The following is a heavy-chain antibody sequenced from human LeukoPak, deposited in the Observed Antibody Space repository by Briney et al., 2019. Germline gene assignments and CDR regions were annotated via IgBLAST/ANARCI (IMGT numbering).Heavy chain of an antibody. J-gene: IGHJ4*02. D-gene: IGHD6-19*01. CDR2: ISYDGSNK. V-gene: IGHV3-30*18. Sequence: GRSLRLSCAASGFTFSSYGMHWVRQAPGKGLEWVAGISYDGSNKYYADFVKGRFTISRDNSKNTVYLQMNSLRAEDTAVYYCAKEAAVAGTSEMDYWGQGTLVTVSS. CDR3: AKEAAVAGTSEMDY. CDR1: GFTFSSYG.